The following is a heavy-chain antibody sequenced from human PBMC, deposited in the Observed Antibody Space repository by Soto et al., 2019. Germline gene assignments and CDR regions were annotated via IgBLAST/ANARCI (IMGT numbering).Heavy chain of an antibody. CDR2: IKSDGSER. J-gene: IGHJ4*02. V-gene: IGHV3-7*05. CDR3: ARDVI. CDR1: GFTFSNFW. Sequence: EVPLVESGGGLVQPGGSLRLSCAASGFTFSNFWMSWVRQAPGEGLEWVASIKSDGSERSHVDAARGRVSISRDNARKSLFWQMKSLRVDDTVVYDSARDVIWGQGSVVTVSS.